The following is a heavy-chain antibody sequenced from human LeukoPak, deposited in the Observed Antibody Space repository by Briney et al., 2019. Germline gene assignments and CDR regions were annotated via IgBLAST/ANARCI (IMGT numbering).Heavy chain of an antibody. CDR1: GGSISSTNYY. D-gene: IGHD2-21*01. Sequence: SETLSLTCTVSGGSISSTNYYWGWIRQPPRKGLEWIGGIYYSGNTYYNPSLKSRATISVDTSKNQFSLKLSSVTAADTAVYYCAATYDFNAFDIWGQGTMVTVSS. V-gene: IGHV4-39*07. J-gene: IGHJ3*02. CDR3: AATYDFNAFDI. CDR2: IYYSGNT.